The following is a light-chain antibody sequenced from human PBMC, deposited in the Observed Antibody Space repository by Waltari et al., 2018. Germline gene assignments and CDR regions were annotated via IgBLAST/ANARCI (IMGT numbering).Light chain of an antibody. CDR1: SGDIGGYNY. V-gene: IGLV2-14*03. Sequence: QSALTQPASVSGAPGQSITISCTGTSGDIGGYNYVSWYQQVPGKAPKLIIYDVSNRPSGVSSRFSASTSGNAASLTISGLQAENEANYYCSSYIDSSTLELFGGGTSLTVL. CDR3: SSYIDSSTLEL. CDR2: DVS. J-gene: IGLJ2*01.